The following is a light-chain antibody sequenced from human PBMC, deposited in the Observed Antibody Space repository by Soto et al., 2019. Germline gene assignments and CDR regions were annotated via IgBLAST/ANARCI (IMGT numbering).Light chain of an antibody. V-gene: IGLV2-14*01. CDR3: SPYTSSSTRV. Sequence: QSALTQPASVSGSPGQSITISCTGTSSDVGGYNYVSWYQQHPGKARKLMIYEVSNRTSGVSNRFSASNSVNTAPLTIAGPQDEDEADYDFSPYTSSSTRVFGGGTKVTVL. CDR2: EVS. CDR1: SSDVGGYNY. J-gene: IGLJ3*02.